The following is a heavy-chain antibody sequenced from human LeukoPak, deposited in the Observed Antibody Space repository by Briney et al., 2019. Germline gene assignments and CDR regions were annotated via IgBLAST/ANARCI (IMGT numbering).Heavy chain of an antibody. CDR1: GFPFDDYA. V-gene: IGHV3-43*02. CDR3: AKETLRYFDWLTP. D-gene: IGHD3-9*01. J-gene: IGHJ5*02. CDR2: ISGDGGST. Sequence: GGSLRLSCAASGFPFDDYAMHWVRQAPGKGLEWVSLISGDGGSTYYADSVQGRFTISRDNSKNALYLQMNSLRTEDTALYYCAKETLRYFDWLTPWGQGTLVTVSS.